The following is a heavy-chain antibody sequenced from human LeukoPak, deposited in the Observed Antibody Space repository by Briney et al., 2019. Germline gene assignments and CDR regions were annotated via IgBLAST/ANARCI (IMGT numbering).Heavy chain of an antibody. J-gene: IGHJ3*02. CDR2: ISGSGGST. V-gene: IGHV3-23*01. Sequence: GGSLRLSCAASGFTFSSYAMSWVRQAPGKGLEWVSAISGSGGSTYYADSVKGRFTISRDNSKNTLYLQMNSLRAEDTAVYYCARDRVGVAAAAPAAFDIWGQGTMVTVSS. CDR3: ARDRVGVAAAAPAAFDI. CDR1: GFTFSSYA. D-gene: IGHD6-13*01.